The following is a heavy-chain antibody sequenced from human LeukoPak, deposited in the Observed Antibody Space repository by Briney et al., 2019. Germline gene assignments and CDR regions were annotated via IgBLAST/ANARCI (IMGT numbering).Heavy chain of an antibody. D-gene: IGHD3-10*01. V-gene: IGHV5-51*01. Sequence: PGESLKISCKGSGYSFTSYWIGWVRQMPGKGLEWMGIIYPGDSDTRYSPSFQGQVTISADKSISTAYLQWSSLKASDTAMYYCASSPRYGSGSRDAFDIWGQGTMVTVSS. CDR3: ASSPRYGSGSRDAFDI. CDR1: GYSFTSYW. J-gene: IGHJ3*02. CDR2: IYPGDSDT.